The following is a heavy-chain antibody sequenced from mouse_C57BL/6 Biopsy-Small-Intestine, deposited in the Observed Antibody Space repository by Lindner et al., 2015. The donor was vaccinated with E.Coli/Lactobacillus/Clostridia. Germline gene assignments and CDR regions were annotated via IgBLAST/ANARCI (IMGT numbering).Heavy chain of an antibody. Sequence: VQLQESGAELVRPGASVKLSCTASGFNIKDYHMHWIKQRPKQGLEWIGRIDPEDGDTKYAPKFQGKATMTADTSSNTAYLQLSSLTSEDTAVYYCTISTTVVVTSHWFFDVWGTGTTVTVSS. V-gene: IGHV14-1*01. CDR1: GFNIKDYH. J-gene: IGHJ1*03. D-gene: IGHD1-1*01. CDR3: TISTTVVVTSHWFFDV. CDR2: IDPEDGDT.